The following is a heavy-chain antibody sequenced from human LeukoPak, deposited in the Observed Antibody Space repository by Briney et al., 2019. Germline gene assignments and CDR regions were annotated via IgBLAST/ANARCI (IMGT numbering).Heavy chain of an antibody. D-gene: IGHD2-2*02. CDR3: AGHSFDTVDAFDV. Sequence: GAPLQISCEASCFNFNNYWVGWVRQLPGKGLEWMGIIYPGDYDTRYSPSFQRHVTISVDKSISTAYLQWRSLRASDTAMYFCAGHSFDTVDAFDVWGQGTIVTVSA. V-gene: IGHV5-51*01. CDR1: CFNFNNYW. J-gene: IGHJ3*01. CDR2: IYPGDYDT.